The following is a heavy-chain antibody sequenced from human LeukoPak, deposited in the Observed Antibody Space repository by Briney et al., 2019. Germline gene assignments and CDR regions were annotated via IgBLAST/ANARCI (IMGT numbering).Heavy chain of an antibody. CDR1: GGSISSDNYS. V-gene: IGHV4-61*02. Sequence: SETLSLTCTVSGGSISSDNYSWRWLRQPAGKGLEWLGRVYTSGSTNYNPSLKSRVTISLDTSKKQFSLNLSSVTAADTAVYYCARVAKHSRGGISFYFMDVWGKGTTVTISS. D-gene: IGHD3-10*01. CDR3: ARVAKHSRGGISFYFMDV. CDR2: VYTSGST. J-gene: IGHJ6*03.